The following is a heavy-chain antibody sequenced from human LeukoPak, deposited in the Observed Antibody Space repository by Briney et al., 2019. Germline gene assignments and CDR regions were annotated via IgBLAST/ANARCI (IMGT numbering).Heavy chain of an antibody. CDR2: TDTRGENT. Sequence: PGGSLRLAFATSGLTFIDHGMSSGRHAPGRCLEWVSTTDTRGENTFSAHAVKARFTISRANSKNTLYLQLDRLRLEDTAISYCAKTSGTYYSWGQG. J-gene: IGHJ4*02. CDR1: GLTFIDHG. D-gene: IGHD1-26*01. V-gene: IGHV3-23*01. CDR3: AKTSGTYYS.